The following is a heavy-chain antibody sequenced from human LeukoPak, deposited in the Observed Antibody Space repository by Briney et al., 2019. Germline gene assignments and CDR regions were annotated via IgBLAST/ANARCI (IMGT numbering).Heavy chain of an antibody. Sequence: ETLSLTCAVYGGSFSGYYWSWIHQPPGKGLEWIGEINHSGSTNYNPSLKSRVTISVDTSKNQFSLKLSSVTAADTAVYYCARHREAGTIYYYYYMDVWGKGTTVTISS. CDR2: INHSGST. V-gene: IGHV4-34*01. CDR3: ARHREAGTIYYYYYMDV. CDR1: GGSFSGYY. D-gene: IGHD6-19*01. J-gene: IGHJ6*03.